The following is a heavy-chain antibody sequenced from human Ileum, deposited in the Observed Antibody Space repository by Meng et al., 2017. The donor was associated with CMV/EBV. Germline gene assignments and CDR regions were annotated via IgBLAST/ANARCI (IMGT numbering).Heavy chain of an antibody. CDR3: ARETRDITIFGVIIIDPRMDV. D-gene: IGHD3-3*01. CDR1: GFTFSNYW. CDR2: IKEDGSEK. Sequence: GGSLRLSCAASGFTFSNYWMSWVRQAPGKGLEWVANIKEDGSEKYYVDSVKGRFTISRDNAKNSLYLQMSSLRVEDTAVYYCARETRDITIFGVIIIDPRMDVWGQGATVTVSS. V-gene: IGHV3-7*01. J-gene: IGHJ6*02.